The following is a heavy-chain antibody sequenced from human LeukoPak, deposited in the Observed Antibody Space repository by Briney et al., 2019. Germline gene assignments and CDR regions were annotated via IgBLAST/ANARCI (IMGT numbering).Heavy chain of an antibody. J-gene: IGHJ4*02. V-gene: IGHV3-64*01. CDR2: ITSNGGST. CDR3: ARGLKGPPGY. Sequence: GGSLRLSCAASGFTFSTYAMHWVRQAPGKGLEYVSGITSNGGSTYYANSVKGRFTISRDNSKITLYLQMGSLGPEDMAVYYCARGLKGPPGYWGQGTLVTVSS. CDR1: GFTFSTYA.